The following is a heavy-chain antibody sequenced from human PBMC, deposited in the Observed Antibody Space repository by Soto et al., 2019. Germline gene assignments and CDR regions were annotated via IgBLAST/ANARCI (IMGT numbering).Heavy chain of an antibody. D-gene: IGHD5-12*01. V-gene: IGHV3-33*01. CDR1: GFTFRNYG. J-gene: IGHJ6*02. CDR3: VRAAGYSGNDYVYYYGMVV. Sequence: QVQLVESGGGVVQPGRSLRLSCAASGFTFRNYGMHWVRQASAKGLEWVALVWYDGGNKNYVDSVKGRFTISRDNSKNTLYLQMNSLRDEDTAVYYCVRAAGYSGNDYVYYYGMVVWGQGTTVTVSS. CDR2: VWYDGGNK.